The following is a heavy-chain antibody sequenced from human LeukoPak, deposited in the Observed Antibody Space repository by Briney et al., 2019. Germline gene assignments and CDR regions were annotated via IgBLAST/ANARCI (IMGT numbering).Heavy chain of an antibody. V-gene: IGHV1-69*01. CDR1: GGTFSSYA. Sequence: SVKVSCKASGGTFSSYAISWVRQAPGQGLEWMGGIIPIFGTANYAQKFQGRVTITAAESTSTAYMELSSLRSEDTAVYYCARSRSGSSWYFGSRVVLGYFQHWGQGTLVTVSS. J-gene: IGHJ1*01. CDR3: ARSRSGSSWYFGSRVVLGYFQH. CDR2: IIPIFGTA. D-gene: IGHD6-13*01.